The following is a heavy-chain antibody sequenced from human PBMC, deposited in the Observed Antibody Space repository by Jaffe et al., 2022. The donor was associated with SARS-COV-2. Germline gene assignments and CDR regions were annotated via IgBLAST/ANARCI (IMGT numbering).Heavy chain of an antibody. CDR2: IYASGST. D-gene: IGHD4-17*01. CDR1: GGPFSSGSFY. CDR3: ARITVTTAAFDI. V-gene: IGHV4-61*02. Sequence: QVQLQESGPGLVKPSQTLSLTCTVSGGPFSSGSFYWNWIRQPAGKGLEWIGRIYASGSTNYNPSLKSRVTISIDTSKSQFSLKLSSVTAADMAVYYCARITVTTAAFDIWGQGTMVTVSS. J-gene: IGHJ3*02.